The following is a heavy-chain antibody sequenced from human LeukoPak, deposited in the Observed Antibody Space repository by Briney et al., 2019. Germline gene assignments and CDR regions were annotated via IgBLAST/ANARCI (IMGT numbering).Heavy chain of an antibody. CDR2: ISSSRSYI. CDR3: ARSYGDYDPYFDY. J-gene: IGHJ4*02. V-gene: IGHV3-21*01. CDR1: GFTFSSYS. D-gene: IGHD4-17*01. Sequence: GGSLRLSCAASGFTFSSYSMNWVRQAPGKGLEWVSSISSSRSYIYYADSVKGRFTISRDNAKNSLYLQMNSLRAEDTAVYYCARSYGDYDPYFDYWGQGTLVTVSS.